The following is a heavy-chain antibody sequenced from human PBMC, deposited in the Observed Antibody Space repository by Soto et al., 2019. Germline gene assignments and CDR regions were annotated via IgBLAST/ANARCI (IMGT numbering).Heavy chain of an antibody. CDR3: ARTPYYYDSSGYQGTYYYYGMDV. D-gene: IGHD3-22*01. J-gene: IGHJ6*02. CDR2: FDPSDSYT. Sequence: PGESLKISCKGSGYSFTSYWISWVRQMPGKGLEWMGRFDPSDSYTNYSPSFQGHVTISADKSISTAYLQWSSLKASDTAMYYCARTPYYYDSSGYQGTYYYYGMDVWGQATTVTVSS. CDR1: GYSFTSYW. V-gene: IGHV5-10-1*01.